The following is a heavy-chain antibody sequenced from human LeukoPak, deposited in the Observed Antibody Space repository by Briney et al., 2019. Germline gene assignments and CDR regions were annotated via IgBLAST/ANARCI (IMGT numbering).Heavy chain of an antibody. CDR1: GGSISSSNW. CDR3: ARITFGGVIALYFDY. D-gene: IGHD3-16*02. CDR2: IYHSGST. Sequence: SETLSLTCAVSGGSISSSNWWSWVRQPPGKGLEWIGEIYHSGSTNYNPSLKSRVTISVDKSKNQFSLKLSSVTAADTAVYYCARITFGGVIALYFDYWGQGTLVTGAS. J-gene: IGHJ4*02. V-gene: IGHV4-4*02.